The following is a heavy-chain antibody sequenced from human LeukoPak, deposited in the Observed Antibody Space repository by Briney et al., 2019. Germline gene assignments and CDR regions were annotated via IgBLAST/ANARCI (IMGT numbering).Heavy chain of an antibody. V-gene: IGHV4-34*01. CDR1: GFTFSDYY. J-gene: IGHJ4*02. CDR3: ARLFFFDY. CDR2: INHSGST. Sequence: GSLRLSCAASGFTFSDYYMSWIRQPPGKGLEWIGEINHSGSTNYNPSLKSRVTISVDTSKNQFSLKLSSVTAADTAVYYCARLFFFDYWGQGTLVTVSS.